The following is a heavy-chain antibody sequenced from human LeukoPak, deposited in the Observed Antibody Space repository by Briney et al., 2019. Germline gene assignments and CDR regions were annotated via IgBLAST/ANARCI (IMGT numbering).Heavy chain of an antibody. J-gene: IGHJ4*02. CDR1: GFTFSSYG. V-gene: IGHV3-33*01. Sequence: PGGSLRLYCAASGFTFSSYGMHWVRQAPGKGLEWVAVVWLDGSNKYYADSVKGRFTISRDNSKNTLYLQMTSLRAEETAVYYCARDGGYYHILTGSEYWGQGTLVTVSS. CDR3: ARDGGYYHILTGSEY. CDR2: VWLDGSNK. D-gene: IGHD3-9*01.